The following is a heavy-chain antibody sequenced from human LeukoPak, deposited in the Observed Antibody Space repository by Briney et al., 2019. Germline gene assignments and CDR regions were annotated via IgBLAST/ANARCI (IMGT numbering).Heavy chain of an antibody. V-gene: IGHV3-15*01. CDR3: TTASSSWYSPWDYFDY. D-gene: IGHD6-13*01. CDR1: GFTFSNAW. CDR2: IKSKTDGGTT. Sequence: GGSLRLSCAASGFTFSNAWMSWVRQAPGKGLEWVGHIKSKTDGGTTDYAAPVKGRFTISRDDSKNTLYLQMNSLKTEDTAVYYCTTASSSWYSPWDYFDYWGQGTLVTVSS. J-gene: IGHJ4*02.